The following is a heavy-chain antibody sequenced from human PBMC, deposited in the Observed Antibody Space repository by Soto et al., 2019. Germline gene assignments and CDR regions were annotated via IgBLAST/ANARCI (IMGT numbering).Heavy chain of an antibody. CDR1: GYTFTSYG. J-gene: IGHJ5*02. V-gene: IGHV1-18*01. Sequence: QVQLVQSGAEVKKPGASVKVSCKASGYTFTSYGISWVRQAPGQGLEWMGWISAYNGNTNYAQKLQGRVTMTTDTSKSTAYMELRSLRSDDTAVYYCATVPRLWSYTLTNQSWGQGTLVTVSS. CDR3: ATVPRLWSYTLTNQS. CDR2: ISAYNGNT. D-gene: IGHD2-21*01.